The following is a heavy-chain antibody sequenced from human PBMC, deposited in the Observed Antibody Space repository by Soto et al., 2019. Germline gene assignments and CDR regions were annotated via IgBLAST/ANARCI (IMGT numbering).Heavy chain of an antibody. CDR1: GGAFSSYT. V-gene: IGHV1-69*02. CDR2: IIPILGIA. CDR3: ARARAPRDYGDYETEYYFDY. Sequence: GASVKVSCKASGGAFSSYTISWVRQAPGQGLEWMGRIIPILGIANYAQKFQGRVTITADKSTSTAYMELSSLRSEDTAVYYCARARAPRDYGDYETEYYFDYWGQGTLVTVSS. D-gene: IGHD4-17*01. J-gene: IGHJ4*02.